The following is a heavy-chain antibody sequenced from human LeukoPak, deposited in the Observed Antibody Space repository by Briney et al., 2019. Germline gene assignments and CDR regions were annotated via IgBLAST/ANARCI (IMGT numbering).Heavy chain of an antibody. CDR2: IYPGDSDT. CDR1: GYRFTNYW. Sequence: GESLKISCKGSGYRFTNYWIGWVRQLPEKGLEWMGIIYPGDSDTRYSPSFQGQVTISADKSISTAYLQWNSLKASDTAMYYCARPPRDDSSGYYSAFDIWGQGTMVTVSS. CDR3: ARPPRDDSSGYYSAFDI. V-gene: IGHV5-51*01. J-gene: IGHJ3*02. D-gene: IGHD3-22*01.